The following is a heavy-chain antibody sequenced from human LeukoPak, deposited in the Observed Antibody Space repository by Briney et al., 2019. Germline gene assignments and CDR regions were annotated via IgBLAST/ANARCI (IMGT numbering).Heavy chain of an antibody. V-gene: IGHV1-3*01. CDR2: INAGNGNT. CDR3: ARSGIAVAGGAGWFDP. J-gene: IGHJ5*02. D-gene: IGHD6-19*01. CDR1: GYTFTSYA. Sequence: ASVKVSCKASGYTFTSYAMHWVRQAPGQRLEWMGWINAGNGNTKYSQKFQGRVTITRDTSASTAYMELSSLRSEDTAVYYCARSGIAVAGGAGWFDPWGQGTLVTVSS.